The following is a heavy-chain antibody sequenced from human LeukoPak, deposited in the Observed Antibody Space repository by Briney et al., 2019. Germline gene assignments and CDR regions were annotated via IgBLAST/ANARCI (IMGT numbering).Heavy chain of an antibody. V-gene: IGHV4-59*01. J-gene: IGHJ4*02. Sequence: SETLSLTCTVSGGSISSYYWSWIRQPPGKGLEWIGYIYYSGSTNYNPSLKSRVTISVDTSKNQFSLKLSSVTAADTAVYYCAREGHSSSWYGTFDYWGQGTLVTVSS. CDR3: AREGHSSSWYGTFDY. D-gene: IGHD6-13*01. CDR1: GGSISSYY. CDR2: IYYSGST.